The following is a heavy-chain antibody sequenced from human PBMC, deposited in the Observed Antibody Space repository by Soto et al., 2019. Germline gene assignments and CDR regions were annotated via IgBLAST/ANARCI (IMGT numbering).Heavy chain of an antibody. V-gene: IGHV4-39*02. J-gene: IGHJ4*02. CDR3: ARLSSGSYFVDY. CDR2: IYYSGST. CDR1: GGPISSSSYY. D-gene: IGHD1-26*01. Sequence: LSLTCTVSGGPISSSSYYWGWIRQPPGKGLEWIGSIYYSGSTYYNPSLKSRVTISVDTSKNHFSLKLSSVTAADTAVYYCARLSSGSYFVDYWGQGTLVTVSS.